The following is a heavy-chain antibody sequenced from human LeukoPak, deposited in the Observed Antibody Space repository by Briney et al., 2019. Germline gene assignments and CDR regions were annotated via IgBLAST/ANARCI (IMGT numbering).Heavy chain of an antibody. CDR3: AKLQYYSSGAFDY. CDR2: IRYDGSNK. CDR1: GFTFSSYG. J-gene: IGHJ4*02. D-gene: IGHD3-10*01. Sequence: GGSLRLSCAASGFTFSSYGMHWVRQAPGKGLEWVAFIRYDGSNKYYADSVKGRFTISRDNSKNTLYLQMNSLRAEDTALYYCAKLQYYSSGAFDYWGQGTLVTVSS. V-gene: IGHV3-30*02.